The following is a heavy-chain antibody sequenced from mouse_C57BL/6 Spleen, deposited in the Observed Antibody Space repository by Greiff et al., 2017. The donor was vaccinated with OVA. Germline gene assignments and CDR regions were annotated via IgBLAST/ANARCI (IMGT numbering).Heavy chain of an antibody. CDR2: IWWDDDK. Sequence: QVQLKESGPGILQPSQTLSLTCSFSGFSLSTFGMGVGWIRQPSGKGLEWLAHIWWDDDKYYNPALKSRLTISKDTSKNQVFLKIANVDTADTATYYCARPVYYDYEGGYFDYWGQGTTLTVSS. J-gene: IGHJ2*01. CDR3: ARPVYYDYEGGYFDY. D-gene: IGHD2-4*01. V-gene: IGHV8-8*01. CDR1: GFSLSTFGMG.